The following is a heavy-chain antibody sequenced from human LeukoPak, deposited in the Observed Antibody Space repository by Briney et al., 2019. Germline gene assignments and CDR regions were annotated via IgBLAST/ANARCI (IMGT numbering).Heavy chain of an antibody. Sequence: SETLSLTCTVSGGSISSYYWSWIRQPPGKGLEWIGNIYYSGSTNYNPSLKSRVTMSVDTSKNQFSLKLSSVTAADTAVYYCARLRGYYYDYWGQGTQVTVSS. J-gene: IGHJ4*02. D-gene: IGHD5-12*01. CDR2: IYYSGST. CDR1: GGSISSYY. V-gene: IGHV4-59*08. CDR3: ARLRGYYYDY.